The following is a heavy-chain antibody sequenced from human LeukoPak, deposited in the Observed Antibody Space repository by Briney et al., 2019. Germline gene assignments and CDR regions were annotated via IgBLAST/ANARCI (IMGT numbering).Heavy chain of an antibody. Sequence: GGSLRLSCAASGFTLSSYAMSWVRQAPGKGLEWVSAISGSGGSTYYADSVKGRFTISRDNSKNTLYLQMNSLRAEDTAVYYCAKDFYGSGSQIDYWGQGTLVTVSS. V-gene: IGHV3-23*01. J-gene: IGHJ4*02. CDR3: AKDFYGSGSQIDY. CDR1: GFTLSSYA. D-gene: IGHD3-10*01. CDR2: ISGSGGST.